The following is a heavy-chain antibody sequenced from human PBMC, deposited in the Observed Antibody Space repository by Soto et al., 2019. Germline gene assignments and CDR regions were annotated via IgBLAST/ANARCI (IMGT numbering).Heavy chain of an antibody. J-gene: IGHJ4*02. Sequence: QGQLQESGPGLVKPSETLSLTCTVSGGSISSYYWSWIRQPPGKGLEWIADIYYSGSTNYNPSLKSLVTISVDTSKNRFSLKLSSVTAADTAVYYGARRYGSCFDYWGQGTLVTVSS. CDR3: ARRYGSCFDY. D-gene: IGHD5-18*01. CDR2: IYYSGST. CDR1: GGSISSYY. V-gene: IGHV4-59*08.